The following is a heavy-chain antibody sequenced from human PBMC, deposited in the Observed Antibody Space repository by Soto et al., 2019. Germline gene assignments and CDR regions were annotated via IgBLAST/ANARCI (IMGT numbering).Heavy chain of an antibody. CDR3: ARNYDRYYYYYGMDV. CDR2: IWYDGSNK. V-gene: IGHV3-33*01. D-gene: IGHD1-7*01. Sequence: QVQLVESGGGVVQPGRSLRLSCAASGFTFSSYGMHWVRQAPGKGLEWVAVIWYDGSNKYYADSVKGRFTISRDNSKNTLYLKMNSLRAEDTAVYYCARNYDRYYYYYGMDVWGQGTTVTVSS. J-gene: IGHJ6*02. CDR1: GFTFSSYG.